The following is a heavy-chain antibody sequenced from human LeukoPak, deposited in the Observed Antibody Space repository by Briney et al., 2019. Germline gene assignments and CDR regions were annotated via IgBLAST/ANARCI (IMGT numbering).Heavy chain of an antibody. Sequence: GGSLRLSCAASGFTVSSNYMSWVRQAPGKGLEWVSVIYSGGSTYYADSVKGRFTISRDNSKNTLYLQMNSLRAEDTAVYYCAKGPYCSGGSCPVSAFDYWGQGTLVTVSS. CDR2: IYSGGST. J-gene: IGHJ4*02. V-gene: IGHV3-53*01. D-gene: IGHD2-15*01. CDR3: AKGPYCSGGSCPVSAFDY. CDR1: GFTVSSNY.